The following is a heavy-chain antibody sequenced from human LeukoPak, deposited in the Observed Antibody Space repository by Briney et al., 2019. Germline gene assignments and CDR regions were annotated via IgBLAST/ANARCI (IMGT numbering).Heavy chain of an antibody. D-gene: IGHD3-3*01. V-gene: IGHV3-30-3*01. CDR3: ARDRVGLYDFWSGYYFDY. CDR2: ISYDGSNK. Sequence: GRSLRLSCAASGFTFSSYAMHWVRQAPGKGLEWVAVISYDGSNKYYADSVKGRFTISRDNSKNTLYLQMNSLRAEDTAVYYCARDRVGLYDFWSGYYFDYWGQGTLVTVSS. CDR1: GFTFSSYA. J-gene: IGHJ4*02.